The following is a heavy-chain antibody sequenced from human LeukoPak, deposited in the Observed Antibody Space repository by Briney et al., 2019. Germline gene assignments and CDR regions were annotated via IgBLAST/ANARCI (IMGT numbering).Heavy chain of an antibody. CDR1: GFTFSSYG. J-gene: IGHJ3*02. CDR3: ASLWFGELFLPDAFDI. V-gene: IGHV3-30*03. Sequence: GGSLRLSCAASGFTFSSYGMPWVRQAPGKGLEWVAVISYDGSNKYYADSVKGRFTISRDNSKNTLYLQMNSLRAEDTAVYYCASLWFGELFLPDAFDIWGQGTMVTVSS. CDR2: ISYDGSNK. D-gene: IGHD3-10*01.